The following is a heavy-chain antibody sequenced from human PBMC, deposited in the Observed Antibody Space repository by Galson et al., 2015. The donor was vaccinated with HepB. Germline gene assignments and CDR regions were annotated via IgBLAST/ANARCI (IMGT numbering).Heavy chain of an antibody. CDR3: VREDRYYYDSSGVQNWFDP. CDR2: IYYTGST. CDR1: GGSISTYY. V-gene: IGHV4-59*01. J-gene: IGHJ5*02. D-gene: IGHD3-22*01. Sequence: SETLSLTCTVSGGSISTYYWTWIRQPPGKGLEWIGYIYYTGSTNYNPALKSRVTISVDTSKNQFSLNLSSVSAADTAVYYCVREDRYYYDSSGVQNWFDPWGQGTLVTVSS.